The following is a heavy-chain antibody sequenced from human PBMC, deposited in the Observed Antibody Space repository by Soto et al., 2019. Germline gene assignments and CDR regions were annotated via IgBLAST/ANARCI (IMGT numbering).Heavy chain of an antibody. J-gene: IGHJ6*02. CDR2: IYSSGRN. V-gene: IGHV4-39*01. CDR1: GGSISTSCDY. Sequence: PPETLFLTVTASGGSISTSCDYWGWIRQPPWKGLARIGSIYSSGRNYYNPSLKRRVTISVDTSKNKCSLTLRSVTAADTAVYYCASTYSSSVGNYYYYYGMYVWGQGTTVTVFS. D-gene: IGHD6-13*01. CDR3: ASTYSSSVGNYYYYYGMYV.